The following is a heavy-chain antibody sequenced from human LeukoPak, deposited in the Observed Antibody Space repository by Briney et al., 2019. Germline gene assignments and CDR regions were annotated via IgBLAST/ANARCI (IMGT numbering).Heavy chain of an antibody. J-gene: IGHJ2*01. CDR3: ARVLVVPAATSPASQYFDL. D-gene: IGHD2-2*01. V-gene: IGHV3-11*01. CDR2: ISSSGSTI. Sequence: GGSLRLSCAASGFTFSDYYMSWIRQAPGKGLEWVSYISSSGSTIYYADSVKGRFTISRDNAKNSLYLQMNSLRAEDTAVYCCARVLVVPAATSPASQYFDLWGRGTLVTVSS. CDR1: GFTFSDYY.